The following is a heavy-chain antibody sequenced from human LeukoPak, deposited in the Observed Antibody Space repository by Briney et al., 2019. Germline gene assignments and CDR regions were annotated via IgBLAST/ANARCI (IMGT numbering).Heavy chain of an antibody. Sequence: GGSLRLSCAASGFTFSSYAMSWVRQAPGKGLEWVSGISGSGVSTYFADSVRGRFTISRDNAKNSLYLQMNSLRVDDTAVYYCARDRLHYGEYEKTLDYWGQGTLVTVSS. CDR3: ARDRLHYGEYEKTLDY. CDR2: ISGSGVST. CDR1: GFTFSSYA. D-gene: IGHD4-17*01. V-gene: IGHV3-23*01. J-gene: IGHJ4*02.